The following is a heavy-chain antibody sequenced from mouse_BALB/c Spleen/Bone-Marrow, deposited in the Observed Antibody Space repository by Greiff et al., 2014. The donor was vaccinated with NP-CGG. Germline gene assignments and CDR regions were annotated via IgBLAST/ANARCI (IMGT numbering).Heavy chain of an antibody. J-gene: IGHJ4*01. V-gene: IGHV1-66*01. D-gene: IGHD1-1*01. CDR3: ARGRFTTVVATGAMDY. Sequence: QVQLQQPGPELVKPGASVKISCKASGYSFTSYYIHWVKQRPGQGLEWIGWVFPGSGNTKYNEKFKGKATLTADTSSSTAYMQLSCLTSEDSAVYFCARGRFTTVVATGAMDYWGQGTSVTVSS. CDR1: GYSFTSYY. CDR2: VFPGSGNT.